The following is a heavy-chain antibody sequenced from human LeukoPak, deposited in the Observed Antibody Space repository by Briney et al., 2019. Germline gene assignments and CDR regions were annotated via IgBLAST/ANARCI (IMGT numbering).Heavy chain of an antibody. J-gene: IGHJ4*02. CDR3: AREGGGYNRQYYFDY. V-gene: IGHV3-7*01. D-gene: IGHD5-12*01. CDR1: GFAFSTYW. Sequence: GGSLRLSCVASGFAFSTYWMSWVRQAPGKGLEWVANIKQDGSERYSADSVKGRFTISRDNAKNSLYLQMNSLRAEDTAVYYCAREGGGYNRQYYFDYWGQGTLVIVSS. CDR2: IKQDGSER.